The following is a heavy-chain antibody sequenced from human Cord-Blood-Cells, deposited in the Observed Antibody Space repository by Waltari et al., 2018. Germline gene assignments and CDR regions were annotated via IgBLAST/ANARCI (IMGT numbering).Heavy chain of an antibody. Sequence: EVQLVESGGGLVQPGGSLRLSCAASGFTVSSNYMSWVCQAPGKGLEWVSVIYSGGSTYYADSVKCRFTISRDNAKNTLYLQMNSLRAEDTAVYYCARENRDYYDSSGLDYWGQGTLVTDSS. CDR3: ARENRDYYDSSGLDY. J-gene: IGHJ4*02. V-gene: IGHV3-66*01. CDR1: GFTVSSNY. D-gene: IGHD3-22*01. CDR2: IYSGGST.